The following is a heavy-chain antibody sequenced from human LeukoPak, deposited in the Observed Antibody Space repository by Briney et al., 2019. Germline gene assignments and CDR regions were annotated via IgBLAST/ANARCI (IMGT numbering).Heavy chain of an antibody. CDR1: GFTFSSYS. D-gene: IGHD3-16*01. Sequence: GGSLRLSCAASGFTFSSYSMNWVRQAPGKGLEWVSSISSSSSYIYYADSVKGRFTISRDNAKNSLYLQMNSLGAEDTAVYYCAGEWGRLDYWGQGTLVTVSS. CDR2: ISSSSSYI. V-gene: IGHV3-21*01. J-gene: IGHJ4*02. CDR3: AGEWGRLDY.